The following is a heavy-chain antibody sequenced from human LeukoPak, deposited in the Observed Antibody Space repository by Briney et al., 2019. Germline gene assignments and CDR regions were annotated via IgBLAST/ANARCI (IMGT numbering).Heavy chain of an antibody. CDR2: ISQSGSA. CDR1: GDSSGGAISSSAW. J-gene: IGHJ6*03. V-gene: IGHV4-4*02. Sequence: SETLSLTCTVSGDSSGGAISSSAWWSWVRQSPGKGLEWIGEISQSGSARYNPSLNSRVTMSMVKSDNQFSLQLTSVTAADTAIYYCTRPYYYYMDVWGKGATVTVSS. CDR3: TRPYYYYMDV.